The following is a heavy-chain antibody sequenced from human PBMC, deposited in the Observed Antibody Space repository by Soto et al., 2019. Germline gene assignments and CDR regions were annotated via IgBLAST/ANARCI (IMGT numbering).Heavy chain of an antibody. J-gene: IGHJ4*02. CDR3: ARSSGWYYVDY. D-gene: IGHD3-22*01. V-gene: IGHV1-3*01. CDR1: GYRFSDYG. Sequence: GASVKVSCKTSGYRFSDYGINWVRQAPGQRLEWMGWINAGNGNTKYSQKFQGRVTITRDTSASTAYMELSSLRSEDTAVYYCARSSGWYYVDYWGQGTRVTVSS. CDR2: INAGNGNT.